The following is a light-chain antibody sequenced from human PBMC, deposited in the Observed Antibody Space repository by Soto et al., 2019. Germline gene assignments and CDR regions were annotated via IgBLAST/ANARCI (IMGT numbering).Light chain of an antibody. CDR3: LQHGSLPPT. J-gene: IGKJ1*01. V-gene: IGKV3-20*01. CDR2: GAS. Sequence: EIVLTQSPGTLSLSPGERATLSCRASQSVSSSYLAWYQQKPGQAPRLLIYGASSRATGIPDRFSGSGSGTCFTLTFIRLDPEDPSVYYCLQHGSLPPTFGQGTKVEIQ. CDR1: QSVSSSY.